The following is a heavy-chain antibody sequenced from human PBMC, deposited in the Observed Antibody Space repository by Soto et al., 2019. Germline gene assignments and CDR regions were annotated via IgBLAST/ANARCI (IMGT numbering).Heavy chain of an antibody. Sequence: ASVKVSCKASGYTFTSYDINWVRQATGQGLEWMGWMNPNSGNTGYAQKFQGRVTMTRNTSISTAYMELSSLRSEGTAVYYCARSYSSGWYLVFSVGHYGMDVWGQGTTVTVSS. V-gene: IGHV1-8*01. CDR1: GYTFTSYD. CDR3: ARSYSSGWYLVFSVGHYGMDV. CDR2: MNPNSGNT. D-gene: IGHD6-19*01. J-gene: IGHJ6*02.